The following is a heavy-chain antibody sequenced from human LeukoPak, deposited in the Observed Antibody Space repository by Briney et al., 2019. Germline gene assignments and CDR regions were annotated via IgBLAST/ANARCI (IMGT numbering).Heavy chain of an antibody. CDR2: IKPDGSEK. Sequence: PGGSLRLSCAASGFTFSSYWMSWVRHAPGKGLEWVANIKPDGSEKYYVDSVKGRFTISRDNAKNSLYLQMNSLRAEDTAVYYCARDKAHLAAAGFIDYWGQGTLVTVSS. CDR3: ARDKAHLAAAGFIDY. V-gene: IGHV3-7*01. CDR1: GFTFSSYW. J-gene: IGHJ4*02. D-gene: IGHD6-13*01.